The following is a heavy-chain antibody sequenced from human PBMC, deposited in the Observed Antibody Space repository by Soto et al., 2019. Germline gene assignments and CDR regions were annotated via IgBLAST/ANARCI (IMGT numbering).Heavy chain of an antibody. CDR3: ARVGIAAAGTRNWFDP. Sequence: SETLSLTCAVYGGSFSGYYWSWIRQPPGKGLEWIGEINHSGSTNYNPSLKSRVTISVGTSKNQFSLKLSSVTAADTAVYYCARVGIAAAGTRNWFDPWGQGTLVTVSS. D-gene: IGHD6-13*01. J-gene: IGHJ5*02. CDR2: INHSGST. V-gene: IGHV4-34*01. CDR1: GGSFSGYY.